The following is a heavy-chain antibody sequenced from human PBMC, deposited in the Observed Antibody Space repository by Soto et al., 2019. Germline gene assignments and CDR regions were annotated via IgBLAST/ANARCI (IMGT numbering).Heavy chain of an antibody. V-gene: IGHV4-59*01. CDR2: IHHSGGT. Sequence: SETLSFTCTVSGNSIRSYCWSWIRQPPGEGLEWIGYIHHSGGTNYNPSLQSRVTISIDASKNQFSLELSSVTAADTAVYYCASLTADIGVWSHWTTVTVS. CDR3: ASLTADIGV. CDR1: GNSIRSYC. J-gene: IGHJ6*02.